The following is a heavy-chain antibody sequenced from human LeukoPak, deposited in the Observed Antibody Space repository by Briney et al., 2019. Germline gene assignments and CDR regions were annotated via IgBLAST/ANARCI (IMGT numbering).Heavy chain of an antibody. CDR3: ARDLTMVRGVITKDYYYYYGMDV. V-gene: IGHV1-2*02. CDR2: IDPNSGGT. D-gene: IGHD3-10*01. Sequence: ASVNDSCQASGYTFIGYYMHWVRQAPGQGLEWMGWIDPNSGGTNYAQKFQGRVTMTRDTSISTAYMELSRLISDDTAVYYCARDLTMVRGVITKDYYYYYGMDVWGQGTTVTVSS. J-gene: IGHJ6*02. CDR1: GYTFIGYY.